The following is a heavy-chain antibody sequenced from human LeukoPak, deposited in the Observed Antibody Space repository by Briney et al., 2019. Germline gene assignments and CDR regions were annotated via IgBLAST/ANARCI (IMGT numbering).Heavy chain of an antibody. D-gene: IGHD5-12*01. CDR2: IYYSGST. CDR1: GGSISSSSYY. Sequence: SETLSLTCTVSGGSISSSSYYGGWIRQPPGKGLEWIGSIYYSGSTYYNPSLKSRVTISVDTSKNQFSLKLSSVTAADTAVYYCARHVRPEGYPDAFDIWGQGTMVTVSS. J-gene: IGHJ3*02. V-gene: IGHV4-39*01. CDR3: ARHVRPEGYPDAFDI.